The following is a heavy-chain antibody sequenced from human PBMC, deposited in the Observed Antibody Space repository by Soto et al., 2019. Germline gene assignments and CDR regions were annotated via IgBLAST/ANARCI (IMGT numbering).Heavy chain of an antibody. CDR1: GFTFSSYS. CDR3: ARDLSHYDILTGYYTGGMDV. D-gene: IGHD3-9*01. J-gene: IGHJ6*02. Sequence: GGSLRLSCAASGFTFSSYSMNWVRQAPWKGLEWVSYISSSSSAIFYADSVKGRFTISTDNAKNSLYLQMNSLRAEDTAVYYCARDLSHYDILTGYYTGGMDVWGQGTTVTVSS. V-gene: IGHV3-48*01. CDR2: ISSSSSAI.